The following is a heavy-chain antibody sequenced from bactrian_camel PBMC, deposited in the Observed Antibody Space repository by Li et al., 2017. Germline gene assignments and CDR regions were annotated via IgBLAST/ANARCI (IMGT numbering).Heavy chain of an antibody. V-gene: IGHV3S53*01. CDR1: VVTGYC. Sequence: HVQLVESGGGSVQAGGSLTLSCSASVVTGYCLAWFRQAPGKEREEVAFITPLGRIHYADSVKGRFTVARDNSKKTMRLRMNNLSPDDTAMYYCAADLVGDRGISWYIRRPADFGYRGQGTQVTVS. D-gene: IGHD6*01. J-gene: IGHJ6*01. CDR3: AADLVGDRGISWYIRRPADFGY. CDR2: ITPLGRI.